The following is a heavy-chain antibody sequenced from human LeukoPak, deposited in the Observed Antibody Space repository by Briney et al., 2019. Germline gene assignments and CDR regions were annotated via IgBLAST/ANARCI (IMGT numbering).Heavy chain of an antibody. CDR1: GFTFSSYW. V-gene: IGHV3-74*01. D-gene: IGHD6-6*01. J-gene: IGHJ3*02. CDR2: INSDGSST. CDR3: AREEYSSSSGAFDI. Sequence: GGSLRLSCAASGFTFSSYWMHWVRQAPGKGLVWVSRINSDGSSTSYADSVKGRFTISRDNVKNTLYLQMNSLRAEDTAVYYCAREEYSSSSGAFDIWGQGTMVTVSS.